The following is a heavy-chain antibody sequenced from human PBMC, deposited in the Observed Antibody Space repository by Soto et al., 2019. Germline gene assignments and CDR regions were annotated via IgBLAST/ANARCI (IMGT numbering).Heavy chain of an antibody. CDR3: ERWDRGAFDL. V-gene: IGHV3-74*01. D-gene: IGHD1-26*01. CDR2: IHSDGSST. CDR1: GFTFSYYW. Sequence: EVQLVESGGGLVQPGESLRLSCAASGFTFSYYWMHWVRQAPGKGLVWVSRIHSDGSSTTYADSVKGRFTISRDNARNKEDLQNHSLREEEEAAYNWERWDRGAFDLWGQGTVVTVSS. J-gene: IGHJ3*01.